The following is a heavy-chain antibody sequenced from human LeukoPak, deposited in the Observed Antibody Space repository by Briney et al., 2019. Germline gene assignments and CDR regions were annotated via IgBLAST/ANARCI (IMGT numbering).Heavy chain of an antibody. J-gene: IGHJ4*02. D-gene: IGHD3-22*01. V-gene: IGHV4-59*01. CDR1: GGSISSYY. CDR3: AREGYYDSSGQPAGADY. Sequence: SETLSLTCTVSGGSISSYYWSWIRQPPGKGLEWIGYIYYSGSTNYNPSLKSRVTISVDTSKNQFSLKLSSVTAADTAVYYCAREGYYDSSGQPAGADYWGQGTLVTVSS. CDR2: IYYSGST.